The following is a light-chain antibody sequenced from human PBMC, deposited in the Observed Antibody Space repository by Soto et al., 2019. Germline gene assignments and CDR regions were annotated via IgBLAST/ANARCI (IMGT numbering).Light chain of an antibody. CDR2: GAS. CDR1: ESISRDY. J-gene: IGKJ1*01. Sequence: EIVLTQSPGTLSLSPGQRVTLSCRASESISRDYLAWYQQRLGQAPRLLIYGASSGATGIPDRFSGSGSGTDFTLTISRLEPEDFANYYCQQYKAFPRTFGQGTRVEVK. V-gene: IGKV3-20*01. CDR3: QQYKAFPRT.